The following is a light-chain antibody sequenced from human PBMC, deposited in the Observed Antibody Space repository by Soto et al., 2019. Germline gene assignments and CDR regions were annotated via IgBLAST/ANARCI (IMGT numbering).Light chain of an antibody. CDR3: ASYTSSSTRV. CDR2: EVS. V-gene: IGLV2-14*01. Sequence: VLTQPASVSGSPGQSITISCTGTSSDVGGYNYVSWYQQHAGKAPQLLIYEVSKRPSGVSNRFSGSKSGNSASLTISGLQTDDEAEYYCASYTSSSTRVFGGGTKVTVL. J-gene: IGLJ2*01. CDR1: SSDVGGYNY.